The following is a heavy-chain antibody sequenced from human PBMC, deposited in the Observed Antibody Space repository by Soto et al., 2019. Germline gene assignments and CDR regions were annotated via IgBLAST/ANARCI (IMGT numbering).Heavy chain of an antibody. D-gene: IGHD1-1*01. CDR2: TSYDGSSE. CDR3: VRDPSSVTTRRLDY. J-gene: IGHJ4*02. CDR1: GFSFSGFA. V-gene: IGHV3-30-3*01. Sequence: PGXSLKLSSVASGFSFSGFAIQWVGQAPGKGLEWVAVTSYDGSSEKYADSVKGRFTISRDNSKNTMYLQMNSLRAEDTAVYYCVRDPSSVTTRRLDYWGQGTLVTVSS.